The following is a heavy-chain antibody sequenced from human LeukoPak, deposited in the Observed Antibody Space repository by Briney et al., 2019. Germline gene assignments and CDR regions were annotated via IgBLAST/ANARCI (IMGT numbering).Heavy chain of an antibody. J-gene: IGHJ4*02. CDR2: INSDGSWT. D-gene: IGHD2-2*01. V-gene: IGHV3-74*01. Sequence: GGTLRLSCAASGNYWMHWVRQAPGKGLVWVSHINSDGSWTSYADFVKGRLTISKDNAKNTVYLQMNNLRAEDTAVYYCVSFYETYWGRGTLVTVSS. CDR3: VSFYETY. CDR1: GNYW.